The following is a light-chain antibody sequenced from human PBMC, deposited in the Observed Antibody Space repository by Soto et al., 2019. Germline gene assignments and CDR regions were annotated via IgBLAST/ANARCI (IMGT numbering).Light chain of an antibody. J-gene: IGKJ3*01. CDR1: QGINND. CDR2: AAT. CDR3: LHYNSFPFT. Sequence: DIQMTQSPSSLSASVGDRVTITCRASQGINNDLAWYQQKPGKAPKRLIFAATSLQSGVPARFSGSGSGTEFTLTISSLQPEDFAIYYCLHYNSFPFTFGPGTKVDIK. V-gene: IGKV1-17*01.